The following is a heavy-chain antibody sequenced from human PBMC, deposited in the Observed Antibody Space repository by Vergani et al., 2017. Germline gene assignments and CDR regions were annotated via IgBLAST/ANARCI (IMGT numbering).Heavy chain of an antibody. CDR2: MNPNSGNT. CDR3: ASTPGGGYYDSSGYYRY. CDR1: GYTFTSYD. J-gene: IGHJ4*02. D-gene: IGHD3-22*01. V-gene: IGHV1-8*01. Sequence: QVQLVQSGAEVKKPGASVKVSCKASGYTFTSYDINWVRQATGQGLEWMGWMNPNSGNTGYAQKFQGRVTMTRNTSISTAYMELSSLRSEDTAVYYCASTPGGGYYDSSGYYRYWGQGTLVTVSS.